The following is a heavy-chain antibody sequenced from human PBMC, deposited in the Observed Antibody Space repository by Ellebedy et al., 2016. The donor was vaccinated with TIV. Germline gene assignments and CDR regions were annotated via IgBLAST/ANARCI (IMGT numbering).Heavy chain of an antibody. V-gene: IGHV3-48*04. CDR1: GFTVSSNY. Sequence: GGSLRLSCAASGFTVSSNYMSWVRQAPGKGLEWVSYISSSSSTIYYADSVKGRFTISRDNAKNSLYLQMNSLRAEDTAVYYCAAATPAGYWGQGTLVTVSS. CDR2: ISSSSSTI. D-gene: IGHD2-15*01. J-gene: IGHJ4*02. CDR3: AAATPAGY.